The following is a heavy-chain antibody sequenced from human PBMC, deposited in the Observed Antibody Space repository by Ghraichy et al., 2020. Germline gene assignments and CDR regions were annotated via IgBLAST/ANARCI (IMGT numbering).Heavy chain of an antibody. V-gene: IGHV3-48*02. Sequence: GGSLRLSCAASGFTFSSYSMNWVRQAPGKGLEWVSYISSSSSTIYYADSVKGRFTISRDNAKNSLYLQMNSLRDEDTAVYYCARADQFDWLLPNINYYYYYGMDVWGQGTTVTVSS. D-gene: IGHD3-9*01. CDR1: GFTFSSYS. CDR2: ISSSSSTI. CDR3: ARADQFDWLLPNINYYYYYGMDV. J-gene: IGHJ6*02.